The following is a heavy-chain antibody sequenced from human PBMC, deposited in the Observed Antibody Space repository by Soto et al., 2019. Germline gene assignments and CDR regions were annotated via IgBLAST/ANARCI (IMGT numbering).Heavy chain of an antibody. J-gene: IGHJ5*02. D-gene: IGHD2-21*01. CDR2: IYVTGAV. V-gene: IGHV4-31*03. Sequence: SLTCSVSSADINIGNYSWSWIRQVPGKGLEWIGHIYVTGAVDYNPSLRDRITISQDTSERQFSLNLRLVTAADTAVYYCARLRIATNNYKWFDPWGQGTLVPVSS. CDR1: SADINIGNYS. CDR3: ARLRIATNNYKWFDP.